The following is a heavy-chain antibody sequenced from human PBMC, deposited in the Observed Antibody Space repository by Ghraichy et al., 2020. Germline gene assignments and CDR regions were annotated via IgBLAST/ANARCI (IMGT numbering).Heavy chain of an antibody. CDR2: INHSGST. CDR1: GYSISSGYY. J-gene: IGHJ1*01. Sequence: SETLSLTCAVSGYSISSGYYWSWIRQPPGKGLEWIGEINHSGSTNYNPSLKSRVTISVDTSKNQFSLKLSSVTAADTAVYYCARGPLWSGSYHGYFQYWGQGTLVTVSS. CDR3: ARGPLWSGSYHGYFQY. D-gene: IGHD1-26*01. V-gene: IGHV4-34*01.